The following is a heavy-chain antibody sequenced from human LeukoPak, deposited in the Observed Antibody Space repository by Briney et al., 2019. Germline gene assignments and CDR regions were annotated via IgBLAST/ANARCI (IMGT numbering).Heavy chain of an antibody. D-gene: IGHD3-10*01. Sequence: GASVKVSCKVSGYTFTDYYMHWVQQAPGKGLEWMGLVNPEDGETIYAEKFQGRVTITADTSTDTAYMELSSLRAEDTAVYYCATDSRFGELFYYWGQGTLVTVSS. CDR2: VNPEDGET. V-gene: IGHV1-69-2*01. CDR3: ATDSRFGELFYY. CDR1: GYTFTDYY. J-gene: IGHJ4*02.